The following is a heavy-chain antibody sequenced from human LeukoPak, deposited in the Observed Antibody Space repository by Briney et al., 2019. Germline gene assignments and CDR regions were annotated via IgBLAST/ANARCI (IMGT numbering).Heavy chain of an antibody. J-gene: IGHJ4*02. CDR2: IYNTGST. Sequence: PSETLSLTCTVSGGSISSSNYYWGWIRQPPGKGLEWIGSIYNTGSTYYNPSLKSRVTISVDTSKNQFSLKLSSVTAADTAVYYCARRLGPSIAARQTDYWGQGTLVTVSS. CDR1: GGSISSSNYY. D-gene: IGHD6-6*01. V-gene: IGHV4-39*01. CDR3: ARRLGPSIAARQTDY.